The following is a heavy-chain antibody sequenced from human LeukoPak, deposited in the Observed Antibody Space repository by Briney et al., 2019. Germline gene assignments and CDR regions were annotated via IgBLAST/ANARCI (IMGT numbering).Heavy chain of an antibody. CDR2: INHSGST. CDR3: ARGRGGGYCSGGSCYASDY. J-gene: IGHJ4*02. Sequence: SETLSLTCAVYGGSFSGYYWSWIRQPPGKGLEWIGEINHSGSTNYNPSLKSRVTISVDTSKNQFSLKLSSVTAADTAVYYCARGRGGGYCSGGSCYASDYWGQGTLVTVSS. D-gene: IGHD2-15*01. CDR1: GGSFSGYY. V-gene: IGHV4-34*01.